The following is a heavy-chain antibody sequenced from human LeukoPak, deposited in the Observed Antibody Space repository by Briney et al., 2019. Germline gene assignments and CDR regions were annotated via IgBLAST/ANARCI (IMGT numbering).Heavy chain of an antibody. CDR2: TFYRSKWYN. V-gene: IGHV6-1*01. CDR1: GDSVSSNSGV. CDR3: AREAAAGWVDY. D-gene: IGHD6-13*01. Sequence: SQTLSLTCAISGDSVSSNSGVWTWIRQSPSRGFEWLGRTFYRSKWYNHYAVSVKSRITINPDTSKNQFSLQLNSVTPKDTAVYYCAREAAAGWVDYWGQGTLVTVSS. J-gene: IGHJ4*02.